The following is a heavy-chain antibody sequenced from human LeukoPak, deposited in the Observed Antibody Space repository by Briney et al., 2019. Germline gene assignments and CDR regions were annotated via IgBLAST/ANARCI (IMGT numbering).Heavy chain of an antibody. Sequence: FXGYYWSWIRQPPGKGLEWIGEINHSGSTNYNPSLKSRVTISVDTSKNQFSLKLSSVTAADTAVYYCARGGEGTGTGSMRDYWGQGTLVTVSS. V-gene: IGHV4-34*01. CDR2: INHSGST. CDR1: FXGYY. CDR3: ARGGEGTGTGSMRDY. D-gene: IGHD1-1*01. J-gene: IGHJ4*02.